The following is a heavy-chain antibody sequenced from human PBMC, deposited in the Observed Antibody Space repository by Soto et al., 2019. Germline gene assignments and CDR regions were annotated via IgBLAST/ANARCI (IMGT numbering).Heavy chain of an antibody. D-gene: IGHD6-13*01. Sequence: QVQLQESGPGLVKPSETLSLTCTVSGGSISSYSWSWIRQPPGKGLEWIGYIYYSGSTNYNPSLKSRVTISVDTSKNQFSLKLSSVTAADTAVYYCARALGIAAAGSVGRWFDPWGQGTLVTVSS. CDR1: GGSISSYS. J-gene: IGHJ5*02. V-gene: IGHV4-59*01. CDR2: IYYSGST. CDR3: ARALGIAAAGSVGRWFDP.